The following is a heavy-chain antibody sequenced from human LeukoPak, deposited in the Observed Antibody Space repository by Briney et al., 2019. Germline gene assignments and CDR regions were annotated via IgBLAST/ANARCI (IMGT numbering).Heavy chain of an antibody. CDR3: AKAGDYSYFDY. V-gene: IGHV3-23*01. Sequence: GGSLRLSCAASGFTFSNHAMSWVRQAPGKGLEWVSATSGSGGTTYYADSVKGRFTVSRDNSKNTLYLQMNSLRAEDTAVYYCAKAGDYSYFDYWGQGTLVTVSS. CDR1: GFTFSNHA. J-gene: IGHJ4*02. D-gene: IGHD4-11*01. CDR2: TSGSGGTT.